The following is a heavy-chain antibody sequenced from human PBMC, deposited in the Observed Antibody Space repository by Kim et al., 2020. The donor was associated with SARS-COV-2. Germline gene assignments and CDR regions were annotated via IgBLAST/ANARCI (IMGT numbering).Heavy chain of an antibody. Sequence: GESLKISCKGSGYSFTSYWIGWVRQMPGKGLEWMGIIYPGDSDTRYSPSFQGQVTISADKSISTAYLQWSSLKASDTAMYYCARVGSSTAHHYYGMDVWGQGTTVTVSS. CDR3: ARVGSSTAHHYYGMDV. V-gene: IGHV5-51*01. J-gene: IGHJ6*02. CDR2: IYPGDSDT. D-gene: IGHD1-26*01. CDR1: GYSFTSYW.